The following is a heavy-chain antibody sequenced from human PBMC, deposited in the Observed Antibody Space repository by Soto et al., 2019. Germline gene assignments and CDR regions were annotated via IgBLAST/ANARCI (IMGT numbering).Heavy chain of an antibody. D-gene: IGHD2-2*01. Sequence: GGSLSLSCAASGFTFRNYWMTWVRQAPGKGLEWVANIKEDGSEKFYVDSVKGRFTISRDNAKNSLYLQMDSLRAEDTALYYCARDSSPSLYTNCFYDAFDVWGQGTKVTVSS. CDR3: ARDSSPSLYTNCFYDAFDV. V-gene: IGHV3-7*01. CDR1: GFTFRNYW. J-gene: IGHJ3*01. CDR2: IKEDGSEK.